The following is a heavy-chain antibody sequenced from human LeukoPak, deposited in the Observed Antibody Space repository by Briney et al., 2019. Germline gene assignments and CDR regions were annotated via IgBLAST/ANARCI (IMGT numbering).Heavy chain of an antibody. D-gene: IGHD2-2*01. V-gene: IGHV1-69*01. Sequence: GSSVKVSCKASGGTFSSYAISWVRQAPGQGLEWMGGIIPIFGTANYAQKFQGRVTITADESTSTAYMELSSLRSEDTAVYYCARDRRYCSSTSCRYLVGYDAFDIWGQGTMVTVSS. CDR2: IIPIFGTA. J-gene: IGHJ3*02. CDR1: GGTFSSYA. CDR3: ARDRRYCSSTSCRYLVGYDAFDI.